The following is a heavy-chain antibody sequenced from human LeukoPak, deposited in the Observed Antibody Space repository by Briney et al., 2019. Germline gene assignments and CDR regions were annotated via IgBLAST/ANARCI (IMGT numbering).Heavy chain of an antibody. CDR2: INAGNGNT. CDR3: ARGPYYYDSSGYWTHDAFDI. CDR1: GYSENFYG. J-gene: IGHJ3*02. V-gene: IGHV1-3*03. D-gene: IGHD3-22*01. Sequence: ASVKVSCKTSGYSENFYGITWVRQAPGQRLEWMGWINAGNGNTKYSQEFQGRVTITRDTSASTAYMELSSLRSEDMAVYYCARGPYYYDSSGYWTHDAFDIWGQGTRVTVSS.